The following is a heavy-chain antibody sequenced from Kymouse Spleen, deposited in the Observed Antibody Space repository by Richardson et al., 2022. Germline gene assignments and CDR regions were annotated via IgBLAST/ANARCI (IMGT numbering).Heavy chain of an antibody. CDR1: GFTFSSYG. D-gene: IGHD1-26*01. CDR2: IWYDGSNK. Sequence: QVQLVESGGGVVQPGRSLRLSCAASGFTFSSYGMHWVRQAPGKGLEWVAVIWYDGSNKYYADSVKGRFTISRDNSKNTLYLQMNSLRAEDTAVYYCARDRASVVGAREDFDYWGQGTLVTVSS. J-gene: IGHJ4*02. CDR3: ARDRASVVGAREDFDY. V-gene: IGHV3-33*01.